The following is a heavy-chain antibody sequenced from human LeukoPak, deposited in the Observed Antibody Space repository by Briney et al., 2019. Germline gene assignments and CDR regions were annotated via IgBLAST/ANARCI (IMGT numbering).Heavy chain of an antibody. V-gene: IGHV1-2*02. D-gene: IGHD3-10*01. CDR3: ARVAWFGESPWFDY. Sequence: ASVKVSCKASGYTFTGYYMHWVRQAPGQGLEWMGWINPNSGGTNYAQKFQGRVTMTRDTSISTAYMELSRLRSDDTAVYYCARVAWFGESPWFDYWGQGTLVAVSS. J-gene: IGHJ4*02. CDR1: GYTFTGYY. CDR2: INPNSGGT.